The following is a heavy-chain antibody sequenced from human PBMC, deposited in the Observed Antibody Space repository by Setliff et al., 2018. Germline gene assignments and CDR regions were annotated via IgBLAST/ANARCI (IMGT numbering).Heavy chain of an antibody. CDR3: ARDYYFDY. V-gene: IGHV4-59*11. CDR1: GDSISPHY. J-gene: IGHJ4*02. CDR2: IYYSGST. Sequence: PSETLSLTCTVSGDSISPHYWSWIRQPPGKGLEWIGYIYYSGSTNYNPSLKSRVTISVDTSKNQFSLKLSSVTAADTAVYYCARDYYFDYWGQGTLVTVSS.